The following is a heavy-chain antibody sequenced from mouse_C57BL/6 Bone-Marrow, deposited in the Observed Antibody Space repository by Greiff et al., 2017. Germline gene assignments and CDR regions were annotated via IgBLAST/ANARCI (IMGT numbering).Heavy chain of an antibody. CDR2: IDPSDSET. V-gene: IGHV1-52*01. Sequence: VPLQQPGAELVRPWSSVKLSCKASGYTFTSYWMHRVKQRPIQGLEWIGNIDPSDSETHYNQKSKDKATLTVDKSSSTAYMQLSSLTSAYSAVYYCARSDSNYVSYWCQGTLVTISA. CDR3: ARSDSNYVSY. J-gene: IGHJ3*01. CDR1: GYTFTSYW. D-gene: IGHD2-5*01.